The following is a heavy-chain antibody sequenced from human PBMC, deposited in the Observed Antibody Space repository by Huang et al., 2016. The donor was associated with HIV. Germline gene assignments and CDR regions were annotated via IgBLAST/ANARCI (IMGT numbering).Heavy chain of an antibody. J-gene: IGHJ4*02. D-gene: IGHD6-19*01. CDR1: GYIFSNYA. CDR2: LNPNSCKT. CDR3: ARLTSGWYQDY. V-gene: IGHV1-8*01. Sequence: QVQLVQSGPEVKKPGASVKVSCQTSGYIFSNYAINWVRQAPGQGLQWMGCLNPNSCKTAYGQNFQGRVTLTRSTSTGAAYMVLNSLTSQDTAVYYCARLTSGWYQDYWGQGTLVTVSS.